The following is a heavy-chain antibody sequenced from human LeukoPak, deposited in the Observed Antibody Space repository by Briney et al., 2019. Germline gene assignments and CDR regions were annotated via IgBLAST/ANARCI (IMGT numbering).Heavy chain of an antibody. CDR3: ARDRDSIAVAGSTRYIDD. J-gene: IGHJ4*02. CDR1: VYTFNTYG. Sequence: ASVKVSCKASVYTFNTYGVSWVRQAPGQGLERRRGSSGYNCKTDFTQKLQGRLSMTTEASTDTAYMELRSLTSDDTAVYYCARDRDSIAVAGSTRYIDDWGQGTLVTVSS. V-gene: IGHV1-18*01. CDR2: SSGYNCKT. D-gene: IGHD6-19*01.